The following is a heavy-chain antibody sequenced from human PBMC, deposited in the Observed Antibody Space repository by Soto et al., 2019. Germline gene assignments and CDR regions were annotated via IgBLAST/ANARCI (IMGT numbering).Heavy chain of an antibody. CDR1: SGSISSSNW. J-gene: IGHJ5*02. D-gene: IGHD3-9*01. V-gene: IGHV4-4*02. CDR3: ARGGGMKKYYDILTGYPDWFDP. CDR2: IYHSGST. Sequence: SETLSLTCAVSSGSISSSNWWSWVRQPPGKGLEWIGEIYHSGSTNYNPSLKSRVTISVDKSKNQFSLKLSSVTAADTAVYYCARGGGMKKYYDILTGYPDWFDPWGQGTLVTVSS.